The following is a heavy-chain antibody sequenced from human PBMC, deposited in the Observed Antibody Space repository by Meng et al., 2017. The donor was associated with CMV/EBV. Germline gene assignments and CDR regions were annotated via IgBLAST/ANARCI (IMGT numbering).Heavy chain of an antibody. V-gene: IGHV4-30-4*01. J-gene: IGHJ4*02. D-gene: IGHD3-3*01. CDR2: IYYSGRT. Sequence: QLHARESGAGLVKTERTLYRTCSVSCGSIIRAEYHGRCTRQPPGKGLEWIVYIYYSGRTYYHPSLKSRVTISVDTSKNQFSLQLSFVTAADTAVYYCARDNRRGGVDYWGQGTLVTVSS. CDR3: ARDNRRGGVDY. CDR1: CGSIIRAEYH.